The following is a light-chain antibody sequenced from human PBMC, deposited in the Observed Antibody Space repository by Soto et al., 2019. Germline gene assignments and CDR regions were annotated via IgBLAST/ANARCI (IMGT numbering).Light chain of an antibody. J-gene: IGKJ1*01. V-gene: IGKV3-15*01. CDR1: QSVSSN. Sequence: EIVMTQSPATLSVSPGERATLSCRASQSVSSNLAWYQQKPGQAPRLLIYGASTRATGIPDRVSGSGSGSEFTLTICSLQSEDFAVYCCQQYNNWPPMAFGQGTKLEIK. CDR3: QQYNNWPPMA. CDR2: GAS.